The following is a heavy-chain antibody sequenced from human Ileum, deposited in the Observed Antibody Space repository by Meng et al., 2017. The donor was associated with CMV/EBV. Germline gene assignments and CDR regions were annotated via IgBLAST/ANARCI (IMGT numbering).Heavy chain of an antibody. CDR2: INGGDGDT. CDR1: GYTFTRDA. J-gene: IGHJ1*01. V-gene: IGHV1-3*01. D-gene: IGHD1-1*01. CDR3: ARGVVGTGN. Sequence: KVSCKASGYTFTRDAVYWVRQAPGQGLERMGWINGGDGDTKYSQKFQDRVTITRDISANIVYLELSSLRFEDTAMYYCARGVVGTGNWGQGTLVTVSS.